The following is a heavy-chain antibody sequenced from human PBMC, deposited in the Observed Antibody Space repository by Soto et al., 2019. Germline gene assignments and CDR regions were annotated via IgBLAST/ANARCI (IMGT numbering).Heavy chain of an antibody. J-gene: IGHJ6*02. Sequence: ASVKVSCKASSYTFSSYAISWVRQAPGQGLEWMGWISAYNGNTNYAQKLQGRVTMTTDTSTSTAYMELRSLRSDDTAVYYCARDGKVTNPSYYYYYGMDVWGQGTTVTVSS. CDR1: SYTFSSYA. D-gene: IGHD4-17*01. V-gene: IGHV1-18*01. CDR3: ARDGKVTNPSYYYYYGMDV. CDR2: ISAYNGNT.